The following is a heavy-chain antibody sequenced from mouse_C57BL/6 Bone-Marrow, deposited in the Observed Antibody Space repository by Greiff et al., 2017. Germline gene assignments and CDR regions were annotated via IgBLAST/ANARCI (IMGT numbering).Heavy chain of an antibody. D-gene: IGHD4-1*01. Sequence: QVQLQQSGAELVKPGASVKISCKASGYAFSSYWMNWVKQRPGKGLEWIGQIYPGDGDTNYNGKFKGKATLTADKSSSTAYMQLSSLTSEDSAVYFCARYGTRGYAMDYGGQGTSVTVSS. CDR1: GYAFSSYW. CDR2: IYPGDGDT. J-gene: IGHJ4*01. CDR3: ARYGTRGYAMDY. V-gene: IGHV1-80*01.